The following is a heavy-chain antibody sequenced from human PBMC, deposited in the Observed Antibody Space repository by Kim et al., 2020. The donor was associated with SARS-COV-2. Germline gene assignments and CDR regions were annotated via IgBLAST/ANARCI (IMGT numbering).Heavy chain of an antibody. J-gene: IGHJ6*02. CDR3: AKGLAGIAADRFYYYYGMDV. CDR2: IWYDGSNK. CDR1: GFTFSSYG. Sequence: GGSLRLSCAASGFTFSSYGMHWVRQAPGKGLEWVAVIWYDGSNKYYADSVKGRFTISRDNSKNTLYLQMNSLRAEDTAVYYCAKGLAGIAADRFYYYYGMDVWGQGTTVTVSS. D-gene: IGHD6-13*01. V-gene: IGHV3-33*06.